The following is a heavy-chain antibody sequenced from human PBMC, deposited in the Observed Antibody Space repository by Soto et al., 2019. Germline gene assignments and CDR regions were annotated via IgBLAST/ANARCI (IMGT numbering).Heavy chain of an antibody. J-gene: IGHJ1*01. D-gene: IGHD2-2*01. V-gene: IGHV1-18*01. CDR2: ISAYNGNT. CDR1: GYTFTSYG. CDR3: ARDPTCSSTSCYAPGYFQH. Sequence: ASVMVSCKAAGYTFTSYGISWVRQAPGQGLEWMGWISAYNGNTNYAQKLQGRVTMTTDTSTSTAYMELRSLRSDDTAVYYCARDPTCSSTSCYAPGYFQHWGQGTLVTVSS.